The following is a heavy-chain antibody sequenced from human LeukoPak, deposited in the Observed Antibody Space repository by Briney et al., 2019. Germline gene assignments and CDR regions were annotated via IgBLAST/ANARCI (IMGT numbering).Heavy chain of an antibody. CDR2: ISSDGSST. V-gene: IGHV3-74*01. CDR3: ATLGSYFDY. J-gene: IGHJ4*02. D-gene: IGHD3-10*01. Sequence: GGSLRLFCAPSGFSFSIHWMLWVRQAPGKGLVWVSRISSDGSSTNYADSVKGRFTVSRDNAENTLYLQMNSLRAEDTAVYYCATLGSYFDYWGQGTLVTVSP. CDR1: GFSFSIHW.